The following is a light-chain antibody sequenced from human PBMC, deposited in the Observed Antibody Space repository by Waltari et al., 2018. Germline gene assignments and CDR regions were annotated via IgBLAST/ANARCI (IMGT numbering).Light chain of an antibody. CDR3: QQYNFYSLT. V-gene: IGKV1-5*03. Sequence: DIQMTQSPSTLSASVGDRVTNTCRASQGIRSDLAWYQQKPGRAPKLLIYKAFTLESGVPSRFSGSGSGTEFTLTISSLQPDDFATYYCQQYNFYSLTFGQGTKVDI. CDR1: QGIRSD. CDR2: KAF. J-gene: IGKJ1*01.